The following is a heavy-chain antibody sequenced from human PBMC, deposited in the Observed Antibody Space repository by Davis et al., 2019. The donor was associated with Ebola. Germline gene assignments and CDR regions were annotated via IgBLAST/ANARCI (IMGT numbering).Heavy chain of an antibody. CDR2: VSHSERER. J-gene: IGHJ4*02. Sequence: GESLKISCAASGFTFRNYAMHWVRQAPGKGLEWVAVVSHSERERFYADSVKGRFTISRDNSENTLYLHMNSLTADDTAVYYCARAVFHEVLDYWGQGTPVTVSS. CDR3: ARAVFHEVLDY. D-gene: IGHD3-3*01. V-gene: IGHV3-30*04. CDR1: GFTFRNYA.